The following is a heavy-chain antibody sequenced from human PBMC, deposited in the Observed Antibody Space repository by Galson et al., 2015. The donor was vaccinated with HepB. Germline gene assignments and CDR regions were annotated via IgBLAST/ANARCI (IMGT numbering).Heavy chain of an antibody. CDR3: AKDFNWPEGS. J-gene: IGHJ5*02. CDR2: IHTSGDRT. D-gene: IGHD3-9*01. Sequence: SLRLSCAASGFIFSAFDMNWDRQAPGKGPEWVSNIHTSGDRTYYADSVEGRFTISRDNSKNTLYLQMTSLRAEDTAIYYCAKDFNWPEGSWGQGTLVTVSS. V-gene: IGHV3-23*01. CDR1: GFIFSAFD.